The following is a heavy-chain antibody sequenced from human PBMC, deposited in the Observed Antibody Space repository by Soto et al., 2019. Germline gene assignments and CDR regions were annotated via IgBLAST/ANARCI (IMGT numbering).Heavy chain of an antibody. V-gene: IGHV1-18*01. J-gene: IGHJ4*02. CDR2: ISAYNGNT. CDR1: GYTFTSYG. CDR3: ARVGAVYDIFPGSAAY. D-gene: IGHD3-9*01. Sequence: GASVKVSWKASGYTFTSYGISWVRQAPGQGLEWMGWISAYNGNTNYAQKLQGRVTMTTDTSTSTAYMELRSLRSDDTAVYYCARVGAVYDIFPGSAAYWGQGTLVTVSS.